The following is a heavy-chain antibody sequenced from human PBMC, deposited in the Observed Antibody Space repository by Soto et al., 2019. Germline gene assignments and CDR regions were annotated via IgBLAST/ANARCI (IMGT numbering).Heavy chain of an antibody. CDR1: GYSFTNYW. CDR3: ARGASTFGMITRDLDY. J-gene: IGHJ4*02. V-gene: IGHV5-10-1*01. D-gene: IGHD3-3*01. CDR2: IDPTDSYT. Sequence: PGESLKISCNGSGYSFTNYWITWVRQMPGKGLEWMGRIDPTDSYTNYSPSFQGQISISADKSISTAYLQWSGLKASDTAMYYCARGASTFGMITRDLDYWGQGTLVTVSS.